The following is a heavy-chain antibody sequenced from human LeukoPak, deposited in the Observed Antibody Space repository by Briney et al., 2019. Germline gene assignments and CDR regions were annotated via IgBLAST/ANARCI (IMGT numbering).Heavy chain of an antibody. V-gene: IGHV3-53*01. D-gene: IGHD3-22*01. Sequence: GGSLRLSCAASGFSVSTSYMSWVRQAPGKGLEYVSVLYDSGDTYYAESVKGRFTISRDNSKNTVYLQMNSLRVEDTAVYYCAKAAYDSGGYTANHDFWGQGTLVTVSS. CDR1: GFSVSTSY. J-gene: IGHJ4*02. CDR2: LYDSGDT. CDR3: AKAAYDSGGYTANHDF.